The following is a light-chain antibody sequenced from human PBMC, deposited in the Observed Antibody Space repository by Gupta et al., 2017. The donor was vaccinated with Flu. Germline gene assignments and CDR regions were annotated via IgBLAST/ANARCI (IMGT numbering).Light chain of an antibody. CDR1: QFVLSHF. CDR3: RHEGTSPRT. V-gene: IGKV3-20*01. CDR2: GPS. J-gene: IGKJ2*02. Sequence: DIVLTQSPDSLALSPGGRATLTCRSSQFVLSHFLAWYQQKPCQAHTLLTSGPSNWATGIPATFSGRGPGTNFTPTISRSGPEDLAVDFFRHEGTSPRTFGQGTKMEIK.